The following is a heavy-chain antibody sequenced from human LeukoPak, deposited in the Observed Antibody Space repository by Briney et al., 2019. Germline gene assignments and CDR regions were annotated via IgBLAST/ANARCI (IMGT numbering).Heavy chain of an antibody. V-gene: IGHV7-4-1*02. CDR3: ARDPVWFGELNWYFDL. D-gene: IGHD3-10*01. CDR1: GYTFTSYA. CDR2: INTNTGNP. J-gene: IGHJ2*01. Sequence: ASVKVSCKASGYTFTSYAMSWVRQAPGQGLEWMGWINTNTGNPTYAQGFTGRFAFSLDTSVSTAYLQISSLKAEDTAVYYCARDPVWFGELNWYFDLWGRGTMVTHSS.